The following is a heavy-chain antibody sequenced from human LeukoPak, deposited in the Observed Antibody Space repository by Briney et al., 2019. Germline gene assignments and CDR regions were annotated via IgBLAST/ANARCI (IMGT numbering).Heavy chain of an antibody. CDR2: ISYDGSNK. Sequence: GGSLRLSCAASGFTFSSYAMYWVRQAPGKGLEWVAVISYDGSNKYYADSVKGRFTISRDNSKNTLYLQMNSLRAEDTAVYYCARVPQGYYGSGSYLGAFDIWGQGTMVTVSS. CDR1: GFTFSSYA. V-gene: IGHV3-30*04. D-gene: IGHD3-10*01. CDR3: ARVPQGYYGSGSYLGAFDI. J-gene: IGHJ3*02.